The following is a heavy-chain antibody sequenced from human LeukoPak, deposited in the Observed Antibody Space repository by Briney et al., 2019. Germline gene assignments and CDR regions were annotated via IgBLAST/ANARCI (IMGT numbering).Heavy chain of an antibody. D-gene: IGHD6-19*01. V-gene: IGHV4-61*08. CDR2: IYYSGST. J-gene: IGHJ5*02. CDR1: GGSICSGGYS. Sequence: SQTLSLTCAVSGGSICSGGYSWSWLRQPPGQGLEWIGYIYYSGSTNYNPSLKSRVTISVDTSKNQFSLKLSSVTAADTAVYYCARDKGSGWYWFDPWGQGTLVTVSS. CDR3: ARDKGSGWYWFDP.